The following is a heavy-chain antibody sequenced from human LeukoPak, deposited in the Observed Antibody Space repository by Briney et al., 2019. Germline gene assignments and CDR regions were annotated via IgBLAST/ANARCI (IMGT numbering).Heavy chain of an antibody. D-gene: IGHD1-7*01. CDR2: LSHSGYT. J-gene: IGHJ4*02. V-gene: IGHV4-39*01. CDR3: ARQTSSENYPRFFDY. Sequence: PSETLSLTCTVCGGSISSSSHYWGWIRHPPGKGLEWIGSLSHSGYTYSRPSLKSRVTISGDTSKSQFSLGLSSVTAADTAVYYCARQTSSENYPRFFDYWVRESWSPSPQ. CDR1: GGSISSSSHY.